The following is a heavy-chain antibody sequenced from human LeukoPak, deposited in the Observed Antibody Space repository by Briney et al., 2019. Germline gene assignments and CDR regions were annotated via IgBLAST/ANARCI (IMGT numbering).Heavy chain of an antibody. D-gene: IGHD2-2*01. CDR3: AAIYCGSTSCYAFDH. CDR1: RFTFSSYA. J-gene: IGHJ4*02. CDR2: ISGSGSTT. V-gene: IGHV3-23*01. Sequence: GGSLRLSCAASRFTFSSYAMSWVRQAPGKGLEWVSGISGSGSTTYYADSVKGRFTISRDNSKNTLYLQMNSLRAEDTAVYYCAAIYCGSTSCYAFDHWGQGTLVTVSS.